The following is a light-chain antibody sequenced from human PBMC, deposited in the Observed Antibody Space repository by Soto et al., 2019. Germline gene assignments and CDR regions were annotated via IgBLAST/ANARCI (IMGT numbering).Light chain of an antibody. CDR2: DAS. Sequence: EIVLTQSPRTLSLSPGERATLSCRASQSVSSIYLAWYQQKPGQAPRLLIYDASNRATGIPDRFSGSGSGTDFTLTISRIEPEDFAVYYCQQYGSSPRTFGQGTKVDIK. V-gene: IGKV3-20*01. CDR3: QQYGSSPRT. CDR1: QSVSSIY. J-gene: IGKJ1*01.